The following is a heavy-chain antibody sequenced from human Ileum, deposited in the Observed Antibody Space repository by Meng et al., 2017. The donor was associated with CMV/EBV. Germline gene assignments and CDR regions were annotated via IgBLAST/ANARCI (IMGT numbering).Heavy chain of an antibody. V-gene: IGHV4-39*07. CDR1: GGSISSSSYY. Sequence: GSLRLSCTVSGGSISSSSYYWGWIRQPPGKGLEWIGSIYYSESTYNNPSLKSRVTISVDTSKNQFSLKLSSVTAADTAVYYCARAPYDFWSGYNYYFDYWGQGTLVTVSS. D-gene: IGHD3-3*01. CDR2: IYYSEST. CDR3: ARAPYDFWSGYNYYFDY. J-gene: IGHJ4*02.